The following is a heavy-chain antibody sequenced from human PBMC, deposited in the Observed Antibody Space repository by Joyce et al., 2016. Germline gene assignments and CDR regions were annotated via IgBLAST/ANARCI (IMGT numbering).Heavy chain of an antibody. D-gene: IGHD3-16*01. CDR2: ISGTSYYI. CDR1: GSTFSSSC. J-gene: IGHJ6*02. CDR3: ARGGISYYYAMDV. Sequence: QLVESGGGVVKPGGSLRLSCEASGSTFSSSCMSWFRQAPGKGLEWVAAISGTSYYIFHAETVRGRFTVSRDNAKKTLYLQMNSLRAEDSAVFYCARGGISYYYAMDVWGQGTTVTVSS. V-gene: IGHV3-21*01.